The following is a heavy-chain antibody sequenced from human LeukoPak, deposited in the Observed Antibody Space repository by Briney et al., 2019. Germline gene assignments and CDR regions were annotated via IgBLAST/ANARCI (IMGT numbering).Heavy chain of an antibody. CDR1: GGSISSSSYY. CDR2: IYYSGST. Sequence: SETLSLTCTVSGGSISSSSYYWGWIRQPPGKGLEWIGSIYYSGSTYYNPSLKSRVTISVDTSKNQFSLKLSSVTAADTAVYYCARGQDSAGYYYYYMDVWGKGTTVTVSS. CDR3: ARGQDSAGYYYYYMDV. J-gene: IGHJ6*03. V-gene: IGHV4-39*07. D-gene: IGHD6-13*01.